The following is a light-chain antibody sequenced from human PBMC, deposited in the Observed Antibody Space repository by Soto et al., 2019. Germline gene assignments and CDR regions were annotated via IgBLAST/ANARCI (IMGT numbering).Light chain of an antibody. CDR3: QQYNNWPLT. J-gene: IGKJ5*01. CDR1: QSVSRN. V-gene: IGKV3-15*01. Sequence: EIVMTQSPATLSVSPGERATLSCRASQSVSRNLAWYQQKPGQAPRLLIYGASTRVTGIPARFSGSGSGTEFPLTISSLHSEDFAVYYCQQYNNWPLTCGQGTRLEI. CDR2: GAS.